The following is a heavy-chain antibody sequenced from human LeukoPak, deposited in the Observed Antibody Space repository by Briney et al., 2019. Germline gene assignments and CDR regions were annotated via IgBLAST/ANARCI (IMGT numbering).Heavy chain of an antibody. CDR1: GYSISSGYY. J-gene: IGHJ4*02. Sequence: SETLSLTCTVSGYSISSGYYWGWIQQPPGKGLEWIGSIYHSGSTYYNPSLKSRVTISVDTSKNQFSLKLSSVTAADTAVYYCARGKLLWFGQLYPYYFDYWGQGTLITVSS. D-gene: IGHD3-10*01. CDR3: ARGKLLWFGQLYPYYFDY. CDR2: IYHSGST. V-gene: IGHV4-38-2*02.